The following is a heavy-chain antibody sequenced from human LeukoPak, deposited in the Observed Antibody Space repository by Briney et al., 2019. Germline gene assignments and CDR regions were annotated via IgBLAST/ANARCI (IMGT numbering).Heavy chain of an antibody. CDR3: ARYAYYDFWSGYPEYYFDY. Sequence: PSETLSLTCTISGGSISSYYWSWIRQPPGKGLEWIGYIYYSGSSNYNPSLKSRVTISVDTSKNQFSLKLSSVTAADTAVYYCARYAYYDFWSGYPEYYFDYWGQGTLVTVSS. CDR1: GGSISSYY. D-gene: IGHD3-3*01. J-gene: IGHJ4*02. V-gene: IGHV4-59*01. CDR2: IYYSGSS.